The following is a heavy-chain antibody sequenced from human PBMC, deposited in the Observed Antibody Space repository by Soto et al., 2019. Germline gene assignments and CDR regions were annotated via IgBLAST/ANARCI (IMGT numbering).Heavy chain of an antibody. V-gene: IGHV3-15*07. CDR1: DFLFSDAW. CDR3: CTDRSGHYFKGDFEY. J-gene: IGHJ4*02. D-gene: IGHD3-22*01. Sequence: GGSLRLSCVVSDFLFSDAWMNWVRQAPGKGLEWVGRSRRKSDGGKTDYAAPVKGRFTISRDDSKNTLYLQMNSLKTEDTAVYYCCTDRSGHYFKGDFEYWGQGTLVTVSS. CDR2: SRRKSDGGKT.